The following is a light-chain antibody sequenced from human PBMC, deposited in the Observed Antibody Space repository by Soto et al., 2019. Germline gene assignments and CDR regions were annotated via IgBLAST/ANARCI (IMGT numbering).Light chain of an antibody. CDR2: GAS. CDR3: QQYNNLPPWT. Sequence: EVVMTQSPATLSVSPGERATLSCRASQSVNNNLAWYQQRPGQAPTLLISGASTRAAGIPDRFSGSGSGTEFTLSISSLQSEDGAVYYCQQYNNLPPWTCGQGTKV. CDR1: QSVNNN. J-gene: IGKJ1*01. V-gene: IGKV3-15*01.